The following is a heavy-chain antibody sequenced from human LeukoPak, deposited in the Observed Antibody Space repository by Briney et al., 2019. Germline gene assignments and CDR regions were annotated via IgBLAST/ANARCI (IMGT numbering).Heavy chain of an antibody. D-gene: IGHD3-22*01. Sequence: SETLSLTCTVSDGSLSGFYWTWLRQSPEKGLEWLGFVYYTGSTKYNPSLKSRVTISVDTSKNQFSLKLSSVTAADTAVYYCARDNGRGYYFYWYFDLWGRGTLVTVSS. CDR3: ARDNGRGYYFYWYFDL. V-gene: IGHV4-59*12. CDR1: DGSLSGFY. CDR2: VYYTGST. J-gene: IGHJ2*01.